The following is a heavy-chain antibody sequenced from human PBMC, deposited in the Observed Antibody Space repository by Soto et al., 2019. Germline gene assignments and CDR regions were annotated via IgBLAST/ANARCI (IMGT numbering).Heavy chain of an antibody. D-gene: IGHD3-22*01. CDR2: IYYSGST. J-gene: IGHJ4*02. CDR3: MLGSGWKDFDY. Sequence: SETLSLTCTVSGGSITSSSYYWGWIRQPPGKGLEWIGNIYYSGSTHYNPSLKSRVTISVDTSKNQFSLKLSSVTAADTAVYYCMLGSGWKDFDYWGQGTLVTAPQ. CDR1: GGSITSSSYY. V-gene: IGHV4-39*01.